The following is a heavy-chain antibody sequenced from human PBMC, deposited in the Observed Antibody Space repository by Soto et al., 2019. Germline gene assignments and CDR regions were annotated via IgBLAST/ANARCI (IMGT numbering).Heavy chain of an antibody. D-gene: IGHD1-26*01. Sequence: QVQLQESGPGLVKPSQTLSLTCTVSGGSISSGGYYWSWIRQHPGKGLEWIGYIYYSGSTYYNPSLKCRVTISVETSKNQCSLKLSSVTAADTAVYYCAGIYSGSPGGTLRYWGQGTLVTVSS. CDR2: IYYSGST. CDR1: GGSISSGGYY. J-gene: IGHJ4*02. V-gene: IGHV4-31*03. CDR3: AGIYSGSPGGTLRY.